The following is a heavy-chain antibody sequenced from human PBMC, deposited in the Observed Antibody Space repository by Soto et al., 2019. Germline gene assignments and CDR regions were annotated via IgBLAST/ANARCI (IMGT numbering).Heavy chain of an antibody. CDR2: FDPEDGET. Sequence: ASVKVSCKVSGYTLTELSMHWVRQAPGKGLEWMGGFDPEDGETIYAQKFQGKVTMTEDTSTDTAYMGLSSLRFEDTAVYYCATATGVIRGPPPLEMATINNWFDPWG. CDR1: GYTLTELS. V-gene: IGHV1-24*01. D-gene: IGHD5-12*01. J-gene: IGHJ5*02. CDR3: ATATGVIRGPPPLEMATINNWFDP.